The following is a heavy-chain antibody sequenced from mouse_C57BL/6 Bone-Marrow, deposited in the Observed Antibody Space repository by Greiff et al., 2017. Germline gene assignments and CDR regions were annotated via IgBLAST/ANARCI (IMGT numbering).Heavy chain of an antibody. J-gene: IGHJ2*01. CDR3: AREGVYDGYPYYFVY. CDR2: ISDGGSYT. Sequence: DVKLVESGGGLVKPGGSLKLSCAASGFTFSSYAMSWVRQTPEKRLEWVATISDGGSYTYYPDNVKGRFTISRDNAKNNLYLQMSHLKSEGTAMYYCAREGVYDGYPYYFVYWGQGTTLTDSS. V-gene: IGHV5-4*01. D-gene: IGHD2-3*01. CDR1: GFTFSSYA.